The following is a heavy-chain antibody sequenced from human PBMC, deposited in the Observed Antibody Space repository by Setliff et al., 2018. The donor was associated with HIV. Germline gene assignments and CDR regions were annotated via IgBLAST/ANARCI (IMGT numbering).Heavy chain of an antibody. V-gene: IGHV4-28*01. D-gene: IGHD3-22*01. CDR1: GYSISSSNW. Sequence: SETLSLTCAVSGYSISSSNWWAWFRQPPGKGLEWIGYIYHNGNTNYNPSLRSRVTISVDTSKNQFSLKLSSVTAADAAVYYCASRVYYYDSSGYLREEGFDPWGQGTLVTVSS. CDR2: IYHNGNT. CDR3: ASRVYYYDSSGYLREEGFDP. J-gene: IGHJ5*02.